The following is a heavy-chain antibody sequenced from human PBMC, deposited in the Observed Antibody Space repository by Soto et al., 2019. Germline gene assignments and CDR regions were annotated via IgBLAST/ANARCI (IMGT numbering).Heavy chain of an antibody. J-gene: IGHJ6*02. CDR3: ARVTPGNNLYYYSGLDF. Sequence: GGSLRLSCVASGFTFDTYGIHWVRQAPGKGLQWVALISYEGSNTYYADSVRGRFTISRDNSKNTLFLQMNNLSPEDTGLYYCARVTPGNNLYYYSGLDFWGQGTSVTVSS. D-gene: IGHD1-1*01. CDR1: GFTFDTYG. V-gene: IGHV3-30-3*01. CDR2: ISYEGSNT.